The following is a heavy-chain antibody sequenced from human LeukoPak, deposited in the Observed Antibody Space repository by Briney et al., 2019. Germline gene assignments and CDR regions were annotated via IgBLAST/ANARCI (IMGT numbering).Heavy chain of an antibody. CDR2: ISSNGVNT. D-gene: IGHD3-16*01. CDR1: GFIFNNYV. Sequence: GGFLRLSCAASGFIFNNYVMHWVRQAPGKGLEYVSSISSNGVNTYYANSVKGRFTISRDNSKNTLYLQMGSLRAEDMAVYYCARASYTTTWHHLGSWGQGTLVTVSS. V-gene: IGHV3-64*01. J-gene: IGHJ4*02. CDR3: ARASYTTTWHHLGS.